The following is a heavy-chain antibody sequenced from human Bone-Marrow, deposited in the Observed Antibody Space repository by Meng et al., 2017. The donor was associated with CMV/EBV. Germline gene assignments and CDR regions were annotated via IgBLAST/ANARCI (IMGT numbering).Heavy chain of an antibody. J-gene: IGHJ5*02. CDR3: ARGIAAAGPRDWFDP. CDR2: IYYSGST. D-gene: IGHD6-13*01. CDR1: GGSISSSSYY. Sequence: SETLSLTCTVSGGSISSSSYYWGWIRQPPGKGLEWIGSIYYSGSTYYNPSLKSRVTISVDTSKNQFSLKLSSVTAADTAVYYCARGIAAAGPRDWFDPWGQGTLVTVSS. V-gene: IGHV4-39*07.